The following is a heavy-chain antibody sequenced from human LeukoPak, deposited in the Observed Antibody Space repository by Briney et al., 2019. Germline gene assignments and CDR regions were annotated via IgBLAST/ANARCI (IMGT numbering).Heavy chain of an antibody. V-gene: IGHV4-34*01. CDR1: GGSFSGYY. D-gene: IGHD3-16*02. J-gene: IGHJ4*02. CDR3: ARLRLRLGELSFPTPFDY. CDR2: INHSGST. Sequence: SETLSLTCAVYGGSFSGYYWSWIRQPPGKGLEWIGEINHSGSTNYNPSLKSRVTISVDTSKNQFSLKLSSVTAADTAVYYCARLRLRLGELSFPTPFDYWGQGTPVTVSS.